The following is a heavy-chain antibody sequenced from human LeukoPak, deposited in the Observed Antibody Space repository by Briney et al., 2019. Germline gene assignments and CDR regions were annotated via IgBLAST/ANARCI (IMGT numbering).Heavy chain of an antibody. CDR2: IYPGGST. J-gene: IGHJ4*02. CDR1: GLTVSSNY. CDR3: ARGQRAAASFDY. V-gene: IGHV3-66*01. Sequence: PGGSLRLSCAASGLTVSSNYMNWVRQAPGKGLEWVSLIYPGGSTYYADSVRGRFTTSRDNSKNTLYLQMNSLRADDTAVYYCARGQRAAASFDYWGQGALVTVSS. D-gene: IGHD6-13*01.